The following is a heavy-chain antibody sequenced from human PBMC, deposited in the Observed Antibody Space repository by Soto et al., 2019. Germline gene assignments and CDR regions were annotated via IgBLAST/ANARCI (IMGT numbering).Heavy chain of an antibody. CDR3: ARETNYYDSSGYPKLLDY. J-gene: IGHJ4*02. D-gene: IGHD3-22*01. CDR1: GGSISSGDYY. Sequence: SETLSLTCTVSGGSISSGDYYWSWIRQPPGKGLEWIGYIYYSGSTYYNPSLKSRVTISVDTSKNQFSLKLSSVTAADTAVYYCARETNYYDSSGYPKLLDYWGQGTLVTVSS. CDR2: IYYSGST. V-gene: IGHV4-30-4*01.